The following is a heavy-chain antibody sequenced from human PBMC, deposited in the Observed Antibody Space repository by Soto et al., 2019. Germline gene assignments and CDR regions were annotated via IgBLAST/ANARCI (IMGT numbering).Heavy chain of an antibody. CDR3: AKDYLDSSSWNGGWFDP. V-gene: IGHV3-30*18. D-gene: IGHD6-13*01. CDR1: GFTFSSYG. CDR2: ISYDGSNK. J-gene: IGHJ5*02. Sequence: GGSLRLSCAASGFTFSSYGMHWVRQAPGKGLEWVAVISYDGSNKYYADSVKGRFTISRDNSKNTLYLQMNSLRAEDTAVYYCAKDYLDSSSWNGGWFDPWGQGTLVTVSS.